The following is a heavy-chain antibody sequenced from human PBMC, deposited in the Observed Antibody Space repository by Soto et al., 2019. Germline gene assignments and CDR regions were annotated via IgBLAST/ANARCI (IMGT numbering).Heavy chain of an antibody. V-gene: IGHV4-59*01. CDR2: IYYSGST. CDR1: GGSISSYY. CDR3: ARDRGYPETYGMDV. D-gene: IGHD3-10*01. J-gene: IGHJ6*02. Sequence: QVQLQESGPGLVKPSETLSLTCTVSGGSISSYYWSWIRQPPGKGLEWIGYIYYSGSTNYNPSLKSRVTISVDSSKNQSSLKLSSVTAADTAVYYCARDRGYPETYGMDVWGQGTTVTVSS.